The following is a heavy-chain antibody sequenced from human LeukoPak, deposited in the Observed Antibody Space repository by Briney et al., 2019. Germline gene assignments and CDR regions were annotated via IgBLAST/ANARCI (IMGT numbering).Heavy chain of an antibody. CDR1: GFTFSSYS. D-gene: IGHD4-23*01. J-gene: IGHJ4*02. V-gene: IGHV3-21*01. CDR3: ARVDGGNSRRGYFDY. CDR2: ISSRSSYI. Sequence: GGSLRLSCAASGFTFSSYSMNWVRQAPGKGLEWVSSISSRSSYIYYADSVKGRFTISRDNAKNSLYLQMNSLRAEDTAVYYCARVDGGNSRRGYFDYWGQGTLVTVSS.